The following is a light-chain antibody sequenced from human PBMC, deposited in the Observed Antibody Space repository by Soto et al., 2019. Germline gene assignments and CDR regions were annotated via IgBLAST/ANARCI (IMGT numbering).Light chain of an antibody. CDR1: QTVASN. V-gene: IGKV3-15*01. J-gene: IGKJ2*01. Sequence: EIVMTQSPASLSVSPGDGATVSCRASQTVASNLAWYQQKPGQGPRLLIHGASTRAAGVPARFSGSGSGTDFTLTISSLQSEDFAVYYCQQYHIWPPQYTFGQGTKLQIK. CDR3: QQYHIWPPQYT. CDR2: GAS.